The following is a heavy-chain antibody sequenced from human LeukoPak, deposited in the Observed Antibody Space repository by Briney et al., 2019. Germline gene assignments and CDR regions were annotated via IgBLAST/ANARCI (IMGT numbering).Heavy chain of an antibody. CDR2: IGSSGAAI. Sequence: GGSLRLSCAVSGFPFSIYEMNWVRQAPGKGLEWVSNIGSSGAAIYYADSVRGRFTISRDNAKNSLYLQMNSLRAEDTAAYYCALLAVASDFDYWGQGALVTVSS. D-gene: IGHD6-19*01. CDR3: ALLAVASDFDY. CDR1: GFPFSIYE. J-gene: IGHJ4*02. V-gene: IGHV3-48*03.